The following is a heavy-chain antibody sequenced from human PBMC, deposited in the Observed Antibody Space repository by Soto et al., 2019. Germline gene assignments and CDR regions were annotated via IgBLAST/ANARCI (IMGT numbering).Heavy chain of an antibody. J-gene: IGHJ4*02. CDR2: IYHSGST. CDR3: AGGMTTVTTIDY. D-gene: IGHD4-4*01. Sequence: QLQLQESGSGLVKPSQTLSLTCAVSGGSISSGGYSWSWIRQPPGKGLEWIGYIYHSGSTYYNPYVKSRVTISVDRSKNQFSLKLSSVTAADTAVYYCAGGMTTVTTIDYWGQGTLVTVSS. V-gene: IGHV4-30-2*01. CDR1: GGSISSGGYS.